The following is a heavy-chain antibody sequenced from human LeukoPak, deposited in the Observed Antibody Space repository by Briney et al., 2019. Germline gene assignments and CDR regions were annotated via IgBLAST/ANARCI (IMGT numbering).Heavy chain of an antibody. D-gene: IGHD6-13*01. Sequence: GGSLRLSCAASGFTFSSNWMSWVRQAQGKGLEWVANIKQDGSDKYYVDSVKGRFTISRDNAKNSLYLQVNSLRAEDTAVYYCARDRAAVGIDYWGQGTLVTVSS. CDR3: ARDRAAVGIDY. CDR2: IKQDGSDK. V-gene: IGHV3-7*01. CDR1: GFTFSSNW. J-gene: IGHJ4*02.